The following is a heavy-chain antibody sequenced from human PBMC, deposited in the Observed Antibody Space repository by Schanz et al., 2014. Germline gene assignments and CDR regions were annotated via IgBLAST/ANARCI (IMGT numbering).Heavy chain of an antibody. V-gene: IGHV3-64D*06. J-gene: IGHJ2*01. Sequence: EVQVVESGGDVAQPGGSVRLSCTASGFTFNTCALRWVREAPGKGLEYISAMSNNGDSTYYADAVKGRFTISRDNSKNTLFLQMSSLRVDDMAVYYCGRAGTGMAGWYFELWGRGTLVTVSS. D-gene: IGHD5-18*01. CDR2: MSNNGDST. CDR1: GFTFNTCA. CDR3: GRAGTGMAGWYFEL.